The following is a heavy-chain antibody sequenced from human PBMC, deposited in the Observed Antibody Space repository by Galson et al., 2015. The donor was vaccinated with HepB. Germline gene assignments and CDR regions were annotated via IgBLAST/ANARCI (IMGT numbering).Heavy chain of an antibody. D-gene: IGHD6-19*01. CDR2: ISYDGSNK. V-gene: IGHV3-30*18. Sequence: SLRLSCAASGFTFSNYGMHWVRQAPGKGLEWVAVISYDGSNKYYAASVKGRFTIARDNSKNTLYLQRNSLRAEDTALSYCAKDPCLYSARAGTMAGCDYWGQGTLVTVSS. J-gene: IGHJ4*02. CDR1: GFTFSNYG. CDR3: AKDPCLYSARAGTMAGCDY.